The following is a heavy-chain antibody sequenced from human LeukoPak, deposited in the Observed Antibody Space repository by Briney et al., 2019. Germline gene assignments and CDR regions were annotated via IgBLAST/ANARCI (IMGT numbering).Heavy chain of an antibody. J-gene: IGHJ4*02. V-gene: IGHV4-59*01. CDR3: ARGSRSNDY. CDR2: FYYSGST. CDR1: GASISNYY. Sequence: PSETLSLTCTVSGASISNYYWSWIRQPPGKGLEWIGYFYYSGSTSYDPSLKSRVTISRDTSKNQFSLKLSSVTAADTAVYYCARGSRSNDYWGQGTLVTVSS.